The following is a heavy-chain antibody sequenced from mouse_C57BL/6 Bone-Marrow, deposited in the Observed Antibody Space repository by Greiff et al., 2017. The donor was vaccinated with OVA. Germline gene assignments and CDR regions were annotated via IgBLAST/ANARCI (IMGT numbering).Heavy chain of an antibody. CDR2: ISYDGSN. CDR3: ARGGLITTVVADYFDY. D-gene: IGHD1-1*01. J-gene: IGHJ2*01. Sequence: EVQLQESGPGLVKPSQSLSLTCSVTGYSITSGYYWNWIRQFPGNKLEWMGYISYDGSNNYNPSLKNRISITRDTSKNQFFLKLNSVTTEDTATYYCARGGLITTVVADYFDYWGQGTTLTVSS. CDR1: GYSITSGYY. V-gene: IGHV3-6*01.